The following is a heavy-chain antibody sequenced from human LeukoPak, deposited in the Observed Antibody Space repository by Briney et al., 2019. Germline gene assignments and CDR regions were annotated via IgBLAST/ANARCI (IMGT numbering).Heavy chain of an antibody. CDR2: ISYDGSNK. V-gene: IGHV3-30-3*01. Sequence: PGGSLRLSCAASGFTFSSYAMHWVRQAPGKGLEWVAVISYDGSNKYCADSVKGRFTISRDNSKNTLYLQMNSLRAEDTAVYYCARDEWDWGQGALVTVSS. CDR1: GFTFSSYA. CDR3: ARDEWD. D-gene: IGHD1-26*01. J-gene: IGHJ4*02.